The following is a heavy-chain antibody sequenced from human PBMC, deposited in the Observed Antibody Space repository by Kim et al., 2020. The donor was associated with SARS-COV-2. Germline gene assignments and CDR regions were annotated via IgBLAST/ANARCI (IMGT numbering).Heavy chain of an antibody. CDR3: ARAGSVPGQFWFDP. D-gene: IGHD3-10*01. Sequence: DSVKGRFTISRDNAKNSLYLQMNSLRAEDTAVYYCARAGSVPGQFWFDPWGQGTLVTVSS. V-gene: IGHV3-11*04. J-gene: IGHJ5*02.